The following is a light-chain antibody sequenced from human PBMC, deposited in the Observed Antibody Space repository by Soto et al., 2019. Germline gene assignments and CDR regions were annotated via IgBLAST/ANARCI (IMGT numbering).Light chain of an antibody. V-gene: IGKV1-5*03. CDR2: KAS. CDR3: QQYNSYFVT. J-gene: IGKJ1*01. CDR1: QSISSW. Sequence: DIQMTQSPSTLSASVGDRVTITCRASQSISSWLAWYQQKPGKAPKLLFYKASSLESGVPSRFSGSGSGTEFTLTISSLQPDDFATYDCQQYNSYFVTFGQGTKVEIK.